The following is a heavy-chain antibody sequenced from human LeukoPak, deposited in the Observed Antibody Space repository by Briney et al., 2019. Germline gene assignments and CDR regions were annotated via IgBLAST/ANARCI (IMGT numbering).Heavy chain of an antibody. J-gene: IGHJ4*02. V-gene: IGHV3-20*04. CDR1: GLTFDDYG. CDR2: INWNGGST. D-gene: IGHD6-13*01. Sequence: AGSLRLPCAASGLTFDDYGMSWVRQAPGKGLEWVSGINWNGGSTGYADSVKGRLTISRDNAKNSLYLQLNCLRAEDTALCYCARISSWLPLVYSGEGSLVTVSS. CDR3: ARISSWLPLVY.